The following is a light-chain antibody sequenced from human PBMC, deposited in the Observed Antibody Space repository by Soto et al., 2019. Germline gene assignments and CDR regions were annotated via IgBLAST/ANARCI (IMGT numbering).Light chain of an antibody. CDR2: DVS. Sequence: QSALTQPASVSGSPGQSITISCTGTSGDVGGYNYLSWYQHHPGKAPKLMIYDVSDRPSGVSNRFSGSKSGNTASLTISGLQTEDEADYYCSSYTSSSTRVFGTGTKVTVL. J-gene: IGLJ1*01. CDR3: SSYTSSSTRV. V-gene: IGLV2-14*03. CDR1: SGDVGGYNY.